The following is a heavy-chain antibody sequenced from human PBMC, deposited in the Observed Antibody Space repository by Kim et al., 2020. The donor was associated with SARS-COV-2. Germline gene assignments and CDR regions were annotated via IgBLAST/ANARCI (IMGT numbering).Heavy chain of an antibody. J-gene: IGHJ6*02. CDR2: INPNSGGT. CDR1: GYTFTGYY. CDR3: ARVGSSYSPPYYYYGMDV. D-gene: IGHD6-6*01. Sequence: ASVKVSCKASGYTFTGYYMHWVRQAPGQGLEWMGWINPNSGGTNYAQKFQGRVTMTRDTSISTAYMGLSRLRSDDTAVYYCARVGSSYSPPYYYYGMDVWGQGTTVTVSS. V-gene: IGHV1-2*02.